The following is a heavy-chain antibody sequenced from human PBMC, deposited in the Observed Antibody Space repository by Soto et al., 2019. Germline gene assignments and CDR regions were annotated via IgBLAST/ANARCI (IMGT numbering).Heavy chain of an antibody. CDR2: ISYDGSNK. CDR3: AKGHPYYDFWSGYYNQWNYYYYGMDV. D-gene: IGHD3-3*01. Sequence: GGSLRLSCAASGFTFSSYGMHWVRQAPGEGLEWVAVISYDGSNKYYADSVKGRFTISRDNSKNTLYLQMNSLRAEDTAVYYCAKGHPYYDFWSGYYNQWNYYYYGMDVWGQGTRVTVSS. CDR1: GFTFSSYG. V-gene: IGHV3-30*18. J-gene: IGHJ6*02.